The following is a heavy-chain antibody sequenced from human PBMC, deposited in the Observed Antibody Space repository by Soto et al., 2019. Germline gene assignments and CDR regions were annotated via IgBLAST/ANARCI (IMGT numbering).Heavy chain of an antibody. CDR1: GGSISSVGCS. J-gene: IGHJ4*02. V-gene: IGHV4-31*03. CDR3: ARREGLARFSYCFGF. Sequence: PSQTLSRTSTVSGGSISSVGCSWSLIHQHPGKGLEWIGYIYYSGNTYYNPSLKSRVTISLDKSKSQFSLRLNSVTAADSAVYFCARREGLARFSYCFGFWGEGPLVTVSS. D-gene: IGHD6-19*01. CDR2: IYYSGNT.